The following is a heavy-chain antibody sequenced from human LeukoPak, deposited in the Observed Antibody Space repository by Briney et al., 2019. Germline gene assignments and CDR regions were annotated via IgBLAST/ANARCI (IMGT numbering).Heavy chain of an antibody. CDR3: ARDPFCSSTSCYKDAFDI. V-gene: IGHV4-4*08. CDR1: GGSVSSYY. J-gene: IGHJ3*02. CDR2: IYTSGST. Sequence: SETLSLTCTVSGGSVSSYYCSWIRQPPGKGLEWIGRIYTSGSTNYNPSLKSRVTISVDTSKNQFSLKLSSVTAADTAVYYCARDPFCSSTSCYKDAFDIWGQGTMVTVSS. D-gene: IGHD2-2*02.